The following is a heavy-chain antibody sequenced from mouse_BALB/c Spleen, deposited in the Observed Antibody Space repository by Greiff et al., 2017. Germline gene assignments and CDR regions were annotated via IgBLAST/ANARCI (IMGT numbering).Heavy chain of an antibody. CDR2: INSNGGST. CDR3: ARQGGLYDGYYGYFDY. J-gene: IGHJ2*01. Sequence: EVKLVESGGGLVKLGGSLKLSCAASGFTFSSYYMSWVRQTPEKRLELVAAINSNGGSTYYPDTVKGRFTISRDNAKNTLYLQMSSLKSEDTAMYYCARQGGLYDGYYGYFDYWGQGTTLTVSS. V-gene: IGHV5-6-2*01. CDR1: GFTFSSYY. D-gene: IGHD2-3*01.